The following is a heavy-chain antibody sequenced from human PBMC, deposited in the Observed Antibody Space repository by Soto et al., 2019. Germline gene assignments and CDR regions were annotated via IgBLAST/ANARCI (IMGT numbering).Heavy chain of an antibody. V-gene: IGHV4-59*01. CDR1: GGSISSYY. CDR3: ARQVAAHYYFDY. J-gene: IGHJ4*02. D-gene: IGHD6-6*01. CDR2: IYYSGST. Sequence: SETLSLTCTVSGGSISSYYWSWIRQPPGKGLEWIGYIYYSGSTNYNPSLKSRVTISVDTSKNQFSLKLSSVAAADTAVYYCARQVAAHYYFDYWGQGTLVTVSS.